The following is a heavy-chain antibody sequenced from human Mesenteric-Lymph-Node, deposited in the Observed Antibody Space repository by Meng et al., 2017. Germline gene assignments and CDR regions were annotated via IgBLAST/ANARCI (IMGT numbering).Heavy chain of an antibody. J-gene: IGHJ5*02. CDR2: INHSGST. D-gene: IGHD2-21*02. V-gene: IGHV4-34*01. CDR3: ARVAFCGGDCYFLAP. CDR1: DGSFSDYF. Sequence: QVQQWGAGLLKPSETLSRTWAVYDGSFSDYFWTWIRQPPGKVLEWIGEINHSGSTNYNPSLKSRVTISVDTSKNQFSLKLTSVTATDTAVYYCARVAFCGGDCYFLAPWGQGTLVTVSS.